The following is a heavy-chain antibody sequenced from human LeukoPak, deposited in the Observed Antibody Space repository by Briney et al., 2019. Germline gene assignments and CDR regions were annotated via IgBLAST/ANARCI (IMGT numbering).Heavy chain of an antibody. CDR1: GDTFTNYY. D-gene: IGHD5-18*01. CDR3: ARATAPTYGYDY. V-gene: IGHV1-46*01. Sequence: ASVKVSRKASGDTFTNYYMHWVRQAPGQGLEWMGIINPSGGSTNYAQKFQGRVTMTRDTSTSTVYMELSSLRSEDTAVYYCARATAPTYGYDYWGQGTLVTVSS. J-gene: IGHJ4*02. CDR2: INPSGGST.